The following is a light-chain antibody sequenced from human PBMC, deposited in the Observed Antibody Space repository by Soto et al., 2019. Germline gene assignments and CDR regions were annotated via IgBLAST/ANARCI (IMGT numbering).Light chain of an antibody. CDR1: QSVSSK. Sequence: EIVITQSPSTLSVSPGEGATLSCRASQSVSSKLAWYQQKPGQTPRLLVYGASNRATGIPDRFSGSGSGTDFTLTISRLEPDDFAVYYCQQHGTSPITFGQGTRLEI. CDR3: QQHGTSPIT. J-gene: IGKJ5*01. V-gene: IGKV3-20*01. CDR2: GAS.